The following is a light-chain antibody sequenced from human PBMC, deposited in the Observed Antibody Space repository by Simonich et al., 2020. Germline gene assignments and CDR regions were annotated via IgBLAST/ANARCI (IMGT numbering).Light chain of an antibody. CDR2: GAS. J-gene: IGKJ5*01. Sequence: EIVLTQYPGTLSLSPGERATLSCRASQSVSSSYLAWYQQKPGQAPRLLIYGASTRATCIPARFSGSGSGTEFTLTISSLQSEDFAVYYCQQYYSTSITFGQGTRLEIK. CDR1: QSVSSSY. CDR3: QQYYSTSIT. V-gene: IGKV3-20*01.